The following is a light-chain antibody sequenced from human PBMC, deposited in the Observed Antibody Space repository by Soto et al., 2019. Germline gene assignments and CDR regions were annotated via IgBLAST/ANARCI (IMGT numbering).Light chain of an antibody. CDR3: QQSYSTPLT. Sequence: DIQMTQSPSSLSASVGDRVTISCRASQTISSRLSWYQQEPGKAPRLLIYAASRLQSGVPSRFSGSGSGTDFTLTISSLQPEDFATYYCQQSYSTPLTFGGGTKGDIK. V-gene: IGKV1-39*01. CDR1: QTISSR. CDR2: AAS. J-gene: IGKJ4*01.